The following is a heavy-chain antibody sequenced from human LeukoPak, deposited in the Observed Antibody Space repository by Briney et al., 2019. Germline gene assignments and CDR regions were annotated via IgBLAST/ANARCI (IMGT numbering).Heavy chain of an antibody. CDR2: IYYSGGT. CDR3: ASSEATATPPPYGMDV. CDR1: GGSISSGGYY. D-gene: IGHD5-12*01. V-gene: IGHV4-31*03. Sequence: SETLSLTCTVSGGSISSGGYYWSWIRQLPGKGLEWIGYIYYSGGTFYNPSLKNRVTISLDTSNNQVSLKLDSVTVADTAVYYCASSEATATPPPYGMDVWGKGPRSPSPQ. J-gene: IGHJ6*01.